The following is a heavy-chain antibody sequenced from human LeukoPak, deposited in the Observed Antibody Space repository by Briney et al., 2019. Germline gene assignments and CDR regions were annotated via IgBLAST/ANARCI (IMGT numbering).Heavy chain of an antibody. CDR2: FDPEDGET. V-gene: IGHV1-24*01. J-gene: IGHJ4*02. D-gene: IGHD2-2*01. CDR3: ATGPMPAAYFDY. CDR1: GYTLTELS. Sequence: ASVKVSCKVSGYTLTELSMHWVRQAPGKGLEWMGGFDPEDGETIYAQKFQGRVTMTEDTSTDTAYMELSSLRSEDTAVYYCATGPMPAAYFDYCGQGTLVTVSS.